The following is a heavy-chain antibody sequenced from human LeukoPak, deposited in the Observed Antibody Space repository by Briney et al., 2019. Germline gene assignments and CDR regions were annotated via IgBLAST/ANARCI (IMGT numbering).Heavy chain of an antibody. CDR1: GGSISSSSYY. CDR3: ARDRRHNSGFPFFDY. V-gene: IGHV4-39*07. J-gene: IGHJ4*02. CDR2: IYYSGST. D-gene: IGHD5-18*01. Sequence: PSETLSLTCTVSGGSISSSSYYWGWIRQPPGKGLEWIGTIYYSGSTYYNPSLKSRVTISVDTSKNQFSLKLSSVTAADTAVYYCARDRRHNSGFPFFDYWGQGTLVTVSS.